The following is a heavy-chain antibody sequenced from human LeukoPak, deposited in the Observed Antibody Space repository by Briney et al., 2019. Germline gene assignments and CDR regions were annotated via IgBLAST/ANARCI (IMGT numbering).Heavy chain of an antibody. V-gene: IGHV4-61*09. CDR3: ARGGYYFDY. CDR1: GGSISSGGYY. CDR2: VYYRGST. J-gene: IGHJ4*02. Sequence: PSQTLSLTCTVSGGSISSGGYYWSWIRQPPGKGLEWIGYVYYRGSTNYNPSLKSRVTISVDTSKNQFSLNLSSVTAADTAVYYCARGGYYFDYWGQGSLVTVSS.